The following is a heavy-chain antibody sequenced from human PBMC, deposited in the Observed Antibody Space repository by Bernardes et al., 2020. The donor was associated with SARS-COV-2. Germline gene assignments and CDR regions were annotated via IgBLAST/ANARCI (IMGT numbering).Heavy chain of an antibody. V-gene: IGHV3-48*02. CDR1: GFTFNNYS. J-gene: IGHJ6*02. CDR2: IGTTGIT. Sequence: GGSLRLSCAASGFTFNNYSMNWVRKGPGKGLEWVSHIGTTGITSYADSVKGRFTISRDNAKKSLYLQMNSLTDADTALYYCARELEFAEYMFTSYDYALDVWGQGTSVTVSS. D-gene: IGHD3-10*02. CDR3: ARELEFAEYMFTSYDYALDV.